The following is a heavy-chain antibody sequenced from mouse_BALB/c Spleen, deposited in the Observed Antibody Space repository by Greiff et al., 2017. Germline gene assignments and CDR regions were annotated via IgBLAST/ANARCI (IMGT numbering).Heavy chain of an antibody. V-gene: IGHV1-69*02. CDR3: TRNYRYDGYYAMDY. J-gene: IGHJ4*01. D-gene: IGHD2-14*01. Sequence: VQLQQPGAELVRPGASVKLSCKASGYTFTSYWINWVKQRPGQGLEWIGNIYPSDSYTNYNQKFKDKATLTVDKSSSTAYMQLSSPTSEDSAVYYCTRNYRYDGYYAMDYWGQGTSVTVSS. CDR1: GYTFTSYW. CDR2: IYPSDSYT.